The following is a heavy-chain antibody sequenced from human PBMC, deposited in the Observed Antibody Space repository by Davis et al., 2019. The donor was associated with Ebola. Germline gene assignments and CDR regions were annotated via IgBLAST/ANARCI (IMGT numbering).Heavy chain of an antibody. J-gene: IGHJ4*02. CDR3: AGDTIGLDY. CDR1: GYSISSGYY. D-gene: IGHD3-10*01. CDR2: IYHSGST. Sequence: ETLSLTCAVSGYSISSGYYWGWIRQPPGKGLELIGTIYHSGSTYYNPSLKSRVTISVDTSKNQFSLKVTSATAADTAVYYCAGDTIGLDYWGQGTLVTVSS. V-gene: IGHV4-38-2*01.